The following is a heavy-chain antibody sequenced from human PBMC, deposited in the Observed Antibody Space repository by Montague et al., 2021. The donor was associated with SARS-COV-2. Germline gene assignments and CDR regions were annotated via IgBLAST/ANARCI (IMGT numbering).Heavy chain of an antibody. D-gene: IGHD2-15*01. Sequence: TLSLTSTVSGGSISSGGYYWSWIRQHPGKGLEWIGYIYYSGSTYYNPSLKSRVTISVDTSKNQFSLKLSSVTAADTAVYYCARGRGTALFRRIYFGMDVWGQGTTVTVSS. CDR3: ARGRGTALFRRIYFGMDV. J-gene: IGHJ6*02. V-gene: IGHV4-31*03. CDR2: IYYSGST. CDR1: GGSISSGGYY.